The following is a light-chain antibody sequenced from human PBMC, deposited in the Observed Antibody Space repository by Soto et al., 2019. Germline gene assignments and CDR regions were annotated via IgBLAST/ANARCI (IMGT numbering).Light chain of an antibody. Sequence: VLTQSPGTLSLSPGERATISCRASQTISSSYLAWYQHKPGQAPRLLIYGASSRATGIPHRFSGRGSGTDFTLTISRLETEDCGVYYCQQYGGSPPYTFGQGTRLEIK. V-gene: IGKV3-20*01. CDR3: QQYGGSPPYT. CDR1: QTISSSY. CDR2: GAS. J-gene: IGKJ2*01.